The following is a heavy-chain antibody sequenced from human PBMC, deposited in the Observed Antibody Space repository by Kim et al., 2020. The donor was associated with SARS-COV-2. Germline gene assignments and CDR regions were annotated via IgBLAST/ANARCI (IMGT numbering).Heavy chain of an antibody. CDR1: GGSISSGGYS. D-gene: IGHD2-2*01. J-gene: IGHJ5*02. CDR3: ARGWVPAAMGDLPSNWFDP. CDR2: IYHSGST. V-gene: IGHV4-30-2*01. Sequence: SETLSLTCAVSGGSISSGGYSWSWIRQPPGKGLEWIGYIYHSGSTYYNPSLKSRVTISVDRSKNQFSLKLSSVTAADTAVYYCARGWVPAAMGDLPSNWFDPWGQGTLVTVSS.